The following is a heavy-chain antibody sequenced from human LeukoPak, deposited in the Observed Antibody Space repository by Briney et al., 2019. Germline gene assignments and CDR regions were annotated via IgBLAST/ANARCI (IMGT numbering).Heavy chain of an antibody. CDR1: GFTFSSYS. J-gene: IGHJ4*02. V-gene: IGHV3-21*04. CDR2: ISSSSSYI. CDR3: AKSKVSYYLDY. D-gene: IGHD3-16*02. Sequence: GGSLRLSCAASGFTFSSYSMNWVRQAPGKGLEWVSSISSSSSYIYYADSVKGRFTISRDNSKNTLYLQMNSLRAEDTAVYYCAKSKVSYYLDYWGQGTLVTVSS.